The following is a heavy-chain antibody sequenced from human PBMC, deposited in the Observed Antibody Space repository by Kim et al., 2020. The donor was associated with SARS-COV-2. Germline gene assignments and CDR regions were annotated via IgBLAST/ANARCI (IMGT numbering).Heavy chain of an antibody. Sequence: SGKGRLTISRGKSKNTLYLQMNSLGTEDTAVYYCAKVRGVVLYYFYGMDVWGQGTTVTVSS. V-gene: IGHV3-30*02. J-gene: IGHJ6*02. CDR3: AKVRGVVLYYFYGMDV. D-gene: IGHD3-10*01.